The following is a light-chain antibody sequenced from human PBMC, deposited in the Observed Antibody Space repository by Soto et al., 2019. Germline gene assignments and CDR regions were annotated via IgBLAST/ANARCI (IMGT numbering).Light chain of an antibody. V-gene: IGKV3-15*01. CDR1: QSVSSN. Sequence: EIVMTQSPATLSVSPGERATLSCRASQSVSSNLAWYQQRPGQSPRLLIYGASTSATGIPARFSGSGSGTEFTLTISSLQSEDFAVYYCQQYNNWPPVTFGQGTKVDIK. CDR2: GAS. J-gene: IGKJ1*01. CDR3: QQYNNWPPVT.